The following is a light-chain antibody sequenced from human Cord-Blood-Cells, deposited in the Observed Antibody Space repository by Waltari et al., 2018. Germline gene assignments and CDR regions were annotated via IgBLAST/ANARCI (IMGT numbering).Light chain of an antibody. J-gene: IGLJ3*02. CDR3: QSYDSSNWV. CDR2: EDN. CDR1: SGSIASNY. V-gene: IGLV6-57*02. Sequence: NFMLTQPHSVSESPGKTVTISCTGSSGSIASNYVQWYQQRPGSAPTTVIYEDNQRPSGVPDRFSGSIDSSSNSASLTISGLKTEDEADYYCQSYDSSNWVFGGGT.